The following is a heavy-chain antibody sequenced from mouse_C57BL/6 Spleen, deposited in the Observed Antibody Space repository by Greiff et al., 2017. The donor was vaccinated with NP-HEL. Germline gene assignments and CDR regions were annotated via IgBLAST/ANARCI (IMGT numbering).Heavy chain of an antibody. V-gene: IGHV2-9-1*01. D-gene: IGHD4-1*01. CDR1: GFSLPSYA. CDR2: IWTGGGT. J-gene: IGHJ2*01. Sequence: VKLLESGPGLVAPSQSLSITCTVSGFSLPSYAISWVRQSPGKGLEWLGVIWTGGGTNYNSALKSRLSLSKDNSKSQVFLKMNRLQTDDTARYYCARDGTEGYFDYWGQGTTLTVSS. CDR3: ARDGTEGYFDY.